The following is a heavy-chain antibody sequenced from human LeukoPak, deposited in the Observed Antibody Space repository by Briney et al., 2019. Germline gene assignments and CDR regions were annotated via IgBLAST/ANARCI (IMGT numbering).Heavy chain of an antibody. CDR2: IYTSGST. CDR1: GGSISSGSYY. V-gene: IGHV4-61*02. CDR3: ARDRLSGGGDAFDI. Sequence: SETLSLTCTVSGGSISSGSYYWSWIRQPAGKGLEWIGRIYTSGSTNYNPSLKSRVTISVDTSKNQFSLKLSSVTAADTAVYYCARDRLSGGGDAFDIWGQGTMVTVSS. J-gene: IGHJ3*02. D-gene: IGHD2-15*01.